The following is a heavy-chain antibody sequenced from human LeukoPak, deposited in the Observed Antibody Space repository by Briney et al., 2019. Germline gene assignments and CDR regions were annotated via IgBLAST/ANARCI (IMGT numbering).Heavy chain of an antibody. CDR1: GYTFTSYY. CDR3: ARDFQHYYDSSGYYSGVYFDY. CDR2: INPSGGST. D-gene: IGHD3-22*01. Sequence: ASVKVSCTASGYTFTSYYMHWVRQAPGQGLEWMGIINPSGGSTSYAQKFQGRVTMTRDTSTSTVYMELSSLRSEDTAVYYCARDFQHYYDSSGYYSGVYFDYWGQGTLVTVSS. J-gene: IGHJ4*02. V-gene: IGHV1-46*01.